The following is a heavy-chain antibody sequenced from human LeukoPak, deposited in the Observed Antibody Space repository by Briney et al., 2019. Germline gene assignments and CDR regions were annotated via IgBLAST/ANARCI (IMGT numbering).Heavy chain of an antibody. J-gene: IGHJ6*03. CDR2: IYYSGST. D-gene: IGHD3-3*01. CDR1: GGSISSSSYY. V-gene: IGHV4-39*01. CDR3: AAGLSGYYTGGLDYYMDV. Sequence: SETLSLTCTVSGGSISSSSYYWGWIRQPPGKGLEWIGSIYYSGSTYYNPSLKSRVTISVDTSKNQFSLKLSPVTAADTAVYYCAAGLSGYYTGGLDYYMDVWGKGTTVTVSS.